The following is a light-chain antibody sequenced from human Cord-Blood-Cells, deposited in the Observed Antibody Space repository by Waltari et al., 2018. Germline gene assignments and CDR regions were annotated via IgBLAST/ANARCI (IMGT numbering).Light chain of an antibody. V-gene: IGLV2-23*01. CDR1: SSDVGSYNL. Sequence: QSALPQPSSVSGSPAQSNPTSCTGTSSDVGSYNLVSWYQQHPGKAPKHMIYEGSKRPSGVSNRFSGSKCGNTASLTISGLQAEDEADYYCCSYAGSSTYVFGTGTKVTVL. CDR3: CSYAGSSTYV. CDR2: EGS. J-gene: IGLJ1*01.